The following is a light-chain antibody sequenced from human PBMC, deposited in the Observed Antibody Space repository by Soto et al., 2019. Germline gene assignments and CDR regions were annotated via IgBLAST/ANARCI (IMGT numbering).Light chain of an antibody. Sequence: DIQMTQSPSTLSGSVGDRVTITCRASQTISSWLAWYQQKPGKAPKLLIYKASTLKSGVPSRFSGSGSGPEFTPTISSLQTDDVATYSCQHYNSYSEAFGQGTKVEL. CDR2: KAS. J-gene: IGKJ1*01. CDR1: QTISSW. V-gene: IGKV1-5*03. CDR3: QHYNSYSEA.